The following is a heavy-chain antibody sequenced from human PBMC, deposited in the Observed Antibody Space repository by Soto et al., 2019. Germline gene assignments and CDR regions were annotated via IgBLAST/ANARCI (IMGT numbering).Heavy chain of an antibody. V-gene: IGHV5-10-1*01. J-gene: IGHJ4*02. CDR1: GYSFAGYW. Sequence: GESLKISCKGAGYSFAGYWITWVRQKPGKGLEWMGRIDPSDSQTYYSPSFRGHVTISVTKSITTVFLQWSSLRASDAAMYYCARQIYDSDTGPNFQYYFDSWGQGTPVTVSS. CDR2: IDPSDSQT. CDR3: ARQIYDSDTGPNFQYYFDS. D-gene: IGHD3-22*01.